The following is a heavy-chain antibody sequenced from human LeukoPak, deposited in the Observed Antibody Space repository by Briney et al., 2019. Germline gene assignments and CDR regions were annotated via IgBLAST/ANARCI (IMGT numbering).Heavy chain of an antibody. CDR2: IKQDGSEK. CDR1: GFIFSSYW. V-gene: IGHV3-7*04. D-gene: IGHD1-14*01. J-gene: IGHJ4*02. CDR3: ARDYHGYCDY. Sequence: GGSPRLSCAASGFIFSSYWMRCVRQAPGKGPECVANIKQDGSEKYYVDSVKGRFTISRDNAKNSLYLQMNSLRAEDTAVYYCARDYHGYCDYWGQGTLVTVSS.